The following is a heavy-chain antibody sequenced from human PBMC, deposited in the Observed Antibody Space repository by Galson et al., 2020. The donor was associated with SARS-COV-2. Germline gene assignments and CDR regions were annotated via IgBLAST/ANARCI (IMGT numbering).Heavy chain of an antibody. CDR1: GFTFSSYG. J-gene: IGHJ4*02. D-gene: IGHD3-3*01. Sequence: GESLKISCAASGFTFSSYGMHWVRQAPGKGLEWVAVIWYDGSNKYYADSVKGRFTISRDNSKNTLYLQMNSLRAEDTAVYYCARDQEARRYYDFWTTERGYFDYWGQGTLVTVSS. V-gene: IGHV3-33*01. CDR3: ARDQEARRYYDFWTTERGYFDY. CDR2: IWYDGSNK.